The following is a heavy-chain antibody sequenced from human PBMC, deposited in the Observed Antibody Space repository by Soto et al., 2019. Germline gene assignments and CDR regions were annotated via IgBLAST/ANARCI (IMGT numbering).Heavy chain of an antibody. D-gene: IGHD7-27*01. V-gene: IGHV3-30-3*01. J-gene: IGHJ4*02. CDR1: GFTFSNYA. CDR2: ISYDGTNK. CDR3: ARDPKTSGGQHWAFNYFDS. Sequence: GGSLRLSCAASGFTFSNYAMSWVRQAPGKGPEWVALISYDGTNKFYADSVKGRFTISRDNSKSTLYLQVDSLRPEDAAVYYCARDPKTSGGQHWAFNYFDSWGQGTLVTVSS.